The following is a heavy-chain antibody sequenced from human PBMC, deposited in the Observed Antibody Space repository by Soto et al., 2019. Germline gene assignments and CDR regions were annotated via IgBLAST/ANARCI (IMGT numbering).Heavy chain of an antibody. D-gene: IGHD3-10*01. J-gene: IGHJ6*02. CDR1: GFSLSTSAVG. V-gene: IGHV2-5*01. Sequence: SGPTLVNPTQTLTLTCTFSGFSLSTSAVGVGWIRQPPGKALEWLAVIYWNGDKRYSPSLKSRLTITKDTSKNQVVLTMTNVDPVDTATYYCAHPSGGVTITARGALDVWGQGTTVTVSS. CDR3: AHPSGGVTITARGALDV. CDR2: IYWNGDK.